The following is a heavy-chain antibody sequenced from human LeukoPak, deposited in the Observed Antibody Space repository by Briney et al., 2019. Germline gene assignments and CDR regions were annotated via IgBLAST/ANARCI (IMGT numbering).Heavy chain of an antibody. D-gene: IGHD6-13*01. CDR2: ITWDGDVT. Sequence: GGSLRLSCAASGFTFLDHTLHWVRQGPGKRLEWVALITWDGDVTHYADSVKGRFTISRDNSKNSLYLQMNSVTTEDTALYYCTKDAAYSSSWFGYFDYWGQGTLVTVSS. CDR1: GFTFLDHT. V-gene: IGHV3-43*01. CDR3: TKDAAYSSSWFGYFDY. J-gene: IGHJ4*02.